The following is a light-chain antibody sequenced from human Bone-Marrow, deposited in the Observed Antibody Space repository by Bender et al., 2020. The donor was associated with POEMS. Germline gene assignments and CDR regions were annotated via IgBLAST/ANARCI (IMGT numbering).Light chain of an antibody. Sequence: QSVLTQPPSASGTPGQRVTISCSGGSSNIGAHAVNWYQHLPGTAPKLLIYSSHRRPSEVPDRFSGSRSGTSASLAISRLQSEDEADYYCAVWDDSLNGWVFGGGTKRTVL. CDR3: AVWDDSLNGWV. J-gene: IGLJ3*02. CDR1: SSNIGAHA. CDR2: SSH. V-gene: IGLV1-44*01.